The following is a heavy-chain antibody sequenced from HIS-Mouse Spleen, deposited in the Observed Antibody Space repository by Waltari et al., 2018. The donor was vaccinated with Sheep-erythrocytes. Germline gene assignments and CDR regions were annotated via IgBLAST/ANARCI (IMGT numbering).Heavy chain of an antibody. CDR2: RNHSGRP. CDR3: ARGGRRTGFDY. CDR1: GGSFSGYY. Sequence: QVQLQQWGAGLLKPSETLSLTCAVYGGSFSGYYWSWIRQPPGKGMEWCGERNHSGRPNYNPSLKSRVTISVDTSKNQFSLKLSSVTAADTAVYYCARGGRRTGFDYWGQGTLVTVSS. V-gene: IGHV4-34*01. J-gene: IGHJ4*02. D-gene: IGHD3-9*01.